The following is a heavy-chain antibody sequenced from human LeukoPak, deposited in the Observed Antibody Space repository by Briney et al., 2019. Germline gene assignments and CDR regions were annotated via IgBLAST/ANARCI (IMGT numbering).Heavy chain of an antibody. CDR2: IYYTGST. CDR1: GGSISSSY. CDR3: ASAPGPARPWDY. Sequence: SETLSLTCTASGGSISSSYWNWIRQSPGKGLEWIGYIYYTGSTNYNPSLKSRVTISLDTSKNQFSLRLSSVTAADTAVYYCASAPGPARPWDYWGQGTLVTVSS. J-gene: IGHJ4*02. V-gene: IGHV4-59*01. D-gene: IGHD6-6*01.